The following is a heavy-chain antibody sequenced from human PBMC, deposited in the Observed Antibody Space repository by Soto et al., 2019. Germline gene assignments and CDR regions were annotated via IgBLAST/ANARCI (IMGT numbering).Heavy chain of an antibody. J-gene: IGHJ3*02. V-gene: IGHV1-69*06. CDR1: GGTFSSYA. CDR3: ATVSYYDFWSCPGAASSHDDFDI. D-gene: IGHD3-3*01. Sequence: GASVKVSCKASGGTFSSYAISWVRQAPGQGLEWMGGIIPIFGTANYAQKFQGRVTITADKSTSTAYMELSSLRSEDTAVYYCATVSYYDFWSCPGAASSHDDFDIWGQGTMVTVSS. CDR2: IIPIFGTA.